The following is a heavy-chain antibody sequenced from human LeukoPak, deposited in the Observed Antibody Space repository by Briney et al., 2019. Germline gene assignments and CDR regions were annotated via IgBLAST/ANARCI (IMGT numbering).Heavy chain of an antibody. CDR1: GGSFSGYY. V-gene: IGHV4-34*01. J-gene: IGHJ4*02. Sequence: PSEALSLTCAVYGGSFSGYYWSWIRQPPGKGLEWIGEINHSGSTNYNPSLKSRVTISVDTSKNQFSLKLSSVTAADTAVYYCARFFSWYVGYDYWGQGTLVTVSS. D-gene: IGHD6-13*01. CDR3: ARFFSWYVGYDY. CDR2: INHSGST.